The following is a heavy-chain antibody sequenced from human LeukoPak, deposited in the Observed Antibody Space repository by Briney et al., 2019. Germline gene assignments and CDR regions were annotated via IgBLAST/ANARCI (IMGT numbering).Heavy chain of an antibody. D-gene: IGHD3-10*01. J-gene: IGHJ4*02. CDR3: ARHGGSYSLDY. CDR2: ITYSGST. Sequence: SETLSLTCTVSGGSISSYYWSWIRQPPGKGLGWIGYITYSGSTNYNPSLKSRVTVSVGMSKNQFSLKLTPVTAADTAVYYCARHGGSYSLDYWGQGTLVTVSS. V-gene: IGHV4-59*08. CDR1: GGSISSYY.